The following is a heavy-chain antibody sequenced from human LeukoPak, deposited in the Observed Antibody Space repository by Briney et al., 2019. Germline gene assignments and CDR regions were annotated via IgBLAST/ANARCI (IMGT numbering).Heavy chain of an antibody. J-gene: IGHJ5*02. CDR1: GYTFTGYY. V-gene: IGHV1-2*02. Sequence: ASVKVSCKASGYTFTGYYMHWVRQAPGQGLEWMGWINPNSGGTNYAQKFQGRVTMTRDTSISTAYMELSRPRSDDTAVYYCARGQWELDWFDPWGQGTLVTVSS. CDR3: ARGQWELDWFDP. D-gene: IGHD1-26*01. CDR2: INPNSGGT.